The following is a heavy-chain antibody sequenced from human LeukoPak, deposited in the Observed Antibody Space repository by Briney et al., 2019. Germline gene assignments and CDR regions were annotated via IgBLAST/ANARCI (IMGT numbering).Heavy chain of an antibody. CDR3: ARDYPTSGIVTMFDY. Sequence: GGSLRLSCASSGFTFNNYAMTWVRQAPGKGLEWVSSITASGGSTYCADSVKGRFTISRDNSKNTLYLQMSSLRAEDTAAYYCARDYPTSGIVTMFDYWGQGTLSPSPQ. D-gene: IGHD1-1*01. CDR1: GFTFNNYA. J-gene: IGHJ4*02. V-gene: IGHV3-23*01. CDR2: ITASGGST.